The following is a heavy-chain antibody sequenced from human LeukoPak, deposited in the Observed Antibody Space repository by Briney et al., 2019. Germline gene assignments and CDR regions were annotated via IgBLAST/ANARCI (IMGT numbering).Heavy chain of an antibody. CDR3: ARDRPYYDSSDRYSHYYGMDV. V-gene: IGHV3-33*01. J-gene: IGHJ6*02. CDR1: GFTFFSYG. CDR2: IRYDGNNK. D-gene: IGHD3-22*01. Sequence: PGGSLRLSCAASGFTFFSYGIHWVRQAPGKGLEWVAVIRYDGNNKYYADSVKGRFTISRDNPKNTLYLQMNSLRAEDTAVYYCARDRPYYDSSDRYSHYYGMDVWGQGTTVTVSS.